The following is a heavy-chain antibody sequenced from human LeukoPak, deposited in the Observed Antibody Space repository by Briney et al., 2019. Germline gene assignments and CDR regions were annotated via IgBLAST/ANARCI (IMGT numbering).Heavy chain of an antibody. CDR3: ARGTTVTQAIYYMDV. V-gene: IGHV1-2*02. CDR1: GYTFTGYY. CDR2: INPNSGGT. J-gene: IGHJ6*03. D-gene: IGHD4-17*01. Sequence: ASVKVSCKASGYTFTGYYMHWVRQAPGQGLEWMGWINPNSGGTNYAQKFQGRVTMTRDTSISTAYMELSRLRSDDTAVYYCARGTTVTQAIYYMDVWGKGTTVTVSS.